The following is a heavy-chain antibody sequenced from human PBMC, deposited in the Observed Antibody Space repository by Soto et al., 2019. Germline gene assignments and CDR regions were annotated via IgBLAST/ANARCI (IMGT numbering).Heavy chain of an antibody. D-gene: IGHD2-2*01. Sequence: SQTLSLTCAISGDSVSSNSAAWNWIRQSPSRGLEWLGRTYYRSKWYNDYAVSVKSRITINPDTSKNQFSLQLNSVTPEDTAVYYCARDQRYCSSNSCYPNGMDVWGQGTTVTVSS. CDR3: ARDQRYCSSNSCYPNGMDV. CDR2: TYYRSKWYN. J-gene: IGHJ6*02. CDR1: GDSVSSNSAA. V-gene: IGHV6-1*01.